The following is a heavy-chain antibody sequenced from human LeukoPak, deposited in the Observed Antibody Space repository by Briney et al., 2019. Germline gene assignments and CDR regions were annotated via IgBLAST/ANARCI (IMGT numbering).Heavy chain of an antibody. CDR3: ARGGNWFDP. Sequence: PGGSLRLSCAASGFTFSDYNMSWIRQPPGKGLEWIGEITHSGSTNYNPSLMSRVTISVDTSKNQFSLKLTSVTAADTAVYYCARGGNWFDPWGQGTLVTVSS. J-gene: IGHJ5*02. V-gene: IGHV4-34*01. CDR1: GFTFSDYN. CDR2: ITHSGST.